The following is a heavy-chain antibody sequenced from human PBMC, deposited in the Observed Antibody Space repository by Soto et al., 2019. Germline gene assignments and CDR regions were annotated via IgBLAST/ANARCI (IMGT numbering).Heavy chain of an antibody. V-gene: IGHV4-39*01. CDR1: GGSISSSSCY. CDR2: IYYSGST. Sequence: PSETLSLTCTVSGGSISSSSCYWGWIRQPPGKGLEWIGSIYYSGSTYYNPSLKSRVTISVDTSKNQFSLKLSSVTAADTAVYYCARRAVVAVTGSLDNWLDPWGQGILVTVS. D-gene: IGHD2-21*01. J-gene: IGHJ5*02. CDR3: ARRAVVAVTGSLDNWLDP.